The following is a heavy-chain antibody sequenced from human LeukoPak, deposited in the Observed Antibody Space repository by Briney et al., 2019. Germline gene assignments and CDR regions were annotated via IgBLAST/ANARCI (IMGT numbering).Heavy chain of an antibody. CDR2: IYYSGST. CDR3: ARRSRGYSYGPQGIYYYYYMDV. V-gene: IGHV4-39*07. CDR1: GGSISSSSYY. J-gene: IGHJ6*03. D-gene: IGHD5-18*01. Sequence: SETLSLTCTVSGGSISSSSYYWGWIRQPPGKGLEWIGSIYYSGSTYYNPSLKSRVTISVDTSKNQFSLKLSSVTAADTAVYYCARRSRGYSYGPQGIYYYYYMDVWGKGTTVTVSS.